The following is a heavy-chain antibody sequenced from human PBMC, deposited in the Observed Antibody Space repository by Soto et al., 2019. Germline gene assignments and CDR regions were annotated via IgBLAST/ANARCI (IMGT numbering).Heavy chain of an antibody. CDR1: GYTFTSYA. CDR3: ARTVGYYYGMDV. V-gene: IGHV1-3*01. J-gene: IGHJ6*02. Sequence: ASVKVSCKASGYTFTSYAMHWVRQAPGQRLEWMVWINAGNGNTKYSQKFQGRVTITRDTSASTAYMVLSSLRPEDTAVYYCARTVGYYYGMDVWGQGTTVTVSS. CDR2: INAGNGNT. D-gene: IGHD4-17*01.